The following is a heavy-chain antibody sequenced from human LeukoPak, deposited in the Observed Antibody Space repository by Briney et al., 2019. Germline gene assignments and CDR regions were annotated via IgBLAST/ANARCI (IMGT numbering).Heavy chain of an antibody. CDR1: GGSISSGSYY. D-gene: IGHD6-19*01. V-gene: IGHV4-61*02. J-gene: IGHJ4*02. CDR2: IYTSGST. Sequence: SETLSLTCTVSGGSISSGSYYWSWIRQPAGKGLEWIGRIYTSGSTNHNPSLKSRVTISVDTSKNQFSLKLSSVTAADTAVYYCARASSGWYGGIWGQGTLVTVSS. CDR3: ARASSGWYGGI.